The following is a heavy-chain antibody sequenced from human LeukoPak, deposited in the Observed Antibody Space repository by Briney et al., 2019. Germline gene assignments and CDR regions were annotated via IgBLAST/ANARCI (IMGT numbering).Heavy chain of an antibody. J-gene: IGHJ4*02. D-gene: IGHD3-9*01. V-gene: IGHV4-34*01. CDR3: ARVGILTGYYRGSGWIKRRYFFDY. CDR2: INHSGST. Sequence: SETLSLTCAVYGGSFSGYYWSWIRQPPGKGLEWIGEINHSGSTNYNPSLKSRVTISVDTSKNQFSLKLSSVTAVDTAVYYCARVGILTGYYRGSGWIKRRYFFDYWGQGTLVTVSS. CDR1: GGSFSGYY.